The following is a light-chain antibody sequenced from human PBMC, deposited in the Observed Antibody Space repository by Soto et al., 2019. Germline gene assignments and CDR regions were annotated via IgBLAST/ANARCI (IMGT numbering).Light chain of an antibody. CDR1: QSITHF. J-gene: IGKJ4*01. V-gene: IGKV1-39*01. CDR2: AAS. CDR3: QQSYNTPLT. Sequence: DIQMTQSPSSLSASIGDKLTISCRANQSITHFLNWYQKKPGEVPKLLIYAASRLGSGVPSRFSGSGSGTDFALTINSLQPEDFATYYCQQSYNTPLTFGGGTKVDIK.